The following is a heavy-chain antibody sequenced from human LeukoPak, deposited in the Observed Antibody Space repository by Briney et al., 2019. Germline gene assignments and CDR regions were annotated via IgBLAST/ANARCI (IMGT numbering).Heavy chain of an antibody. CDR3: ARVGIRFLEWLAPGGYYYMDV. D-gene: IGHD3-3*01. CDR2: INTSGGST. Sequence: ASVKVSCKASGYTFTSYYMPWVRHGPGQGLEWMGIINTSGGSTSTAQKFQGRVTMTRDTSTSTVYMELSSLRSEDTAVYYCARVGIRFLEWLAPGGYYYMDVCGKGNTVTVSS. V-gene: IGHV1-46*03. J-gene: IGHJ6*03. CDR1: GYTFTSYY.